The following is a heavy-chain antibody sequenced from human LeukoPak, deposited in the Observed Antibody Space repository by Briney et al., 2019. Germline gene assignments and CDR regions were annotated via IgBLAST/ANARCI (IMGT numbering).Heavy chain of an antibody. CDR3: ARDLPQGSGSRLDC. Sequence: GGSLRLSCAASGFTFSSYWMSWVRQAPGKGLEWVANIEQDESEKHYVDSVKGRFTISRDNAKNSLYLQMNSLRAEDTAVYYCARDLPQGSGSRLDCWGQGTLVTVSS. V-gene: IGHV3-7*01. J-gene: IGHJ4*02. D-gene: IGHD3-10*01. CDR2: IEQDESEK. CDR1: GFTFSSYW.